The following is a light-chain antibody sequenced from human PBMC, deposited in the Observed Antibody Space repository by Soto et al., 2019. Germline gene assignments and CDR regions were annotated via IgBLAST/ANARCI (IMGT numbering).Light chain of an antibody. V-gene: IGLV2-14*03. CDR3: SSYTSTNTLVI. CDR2: DVS. CDR1: SSDGGGYNY. Sequence: QSVLTQPASVSGAPGQSVTISCTGTSSDGGGYNYVSWYQQHPGKAPKLLIYDVSHRPSVVSSRFSGSKSGNTASLAISGLQAEDEADYYCSSYTSTNTLVIFGGGTKVTVL. J-gene: IGLJ2*01.